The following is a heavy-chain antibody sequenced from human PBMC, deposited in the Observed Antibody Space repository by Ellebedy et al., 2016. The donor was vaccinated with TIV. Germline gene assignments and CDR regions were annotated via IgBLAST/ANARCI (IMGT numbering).Heavy chain of an antibody. V-gene: IGHV1-69*04. CDR1: GYTFTSYG. CDR2: IIPILGIA. CDR3: AREPSGVGWYDSSWFDP. D-gene: IGHD6-19*01. Sequence: AASVKVSCKASGYTFTSYGISWVRQAPGQGLEWMGRIIPILGIANYAQKFQGRVTITADNSTSTAYMELSSLRSEDTAVYYCAREPSGVGWYDSSWFDPWGQGTLVTVSS. J-gene: IGHJ5*02.